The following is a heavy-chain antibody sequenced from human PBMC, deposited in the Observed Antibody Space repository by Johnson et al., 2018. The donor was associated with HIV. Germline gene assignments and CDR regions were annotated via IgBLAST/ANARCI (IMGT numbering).Heavy chain of an antibody. J-gene: IGHJ3*02. CDR1: GFTFSDYY. D-gene: IGHD4/OR15-4a*01. CDR3: ARVGANFDAFDI. CDR2: ISSSGSNI. V-gene: IGHV3-11*04. Sequence: QVLLVECGGGLVKPGGSLRLSCAPSGFTFSDYYMSWMRQAPGQGLEWVSYISSSGSNIYKADSVKGRFTISRDNAKNSLFLQMNSLRAEDTAVYYCARVGANFDAFDIWGQGTMVTVSS.